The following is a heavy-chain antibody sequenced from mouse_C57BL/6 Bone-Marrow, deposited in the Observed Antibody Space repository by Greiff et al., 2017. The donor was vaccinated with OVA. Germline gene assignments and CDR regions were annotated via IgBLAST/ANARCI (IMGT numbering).Heavy chain of an antibody. V-gene: IGHV1-42*01. Sequence: VQLQQSGPELVKPGASVKISCKASGYSFTGYYMNWVKQSPEKSLEWIGEINPSTGGTTYNQKFKAKATLTVDKSSSTAYMQLKSLTSEDSAVYYCARPIYRSITIGKRAMDYWGQGTSVTVSS. CDR1: GYSFTGYY. CDR2: INPSTGGT. D-gene: IGHD1-1*02. J-gene: IGHJ4*01. CDR3: ARPIYRSITIGKRAMDY.